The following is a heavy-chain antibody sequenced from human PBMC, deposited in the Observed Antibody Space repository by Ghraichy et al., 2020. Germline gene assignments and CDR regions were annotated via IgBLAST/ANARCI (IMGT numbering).Heavy chain of an antibody. CDR2: ISGSGGNT. D-gene: IGHD2-15*01. CDR3: AKDVGRGGGSCFHH. Sequence: GESLNISCAASGFTFSSYAMSWVRQAPGKGLEWVSAISGSGGNTYYADSVKGRFTFSRDNSKNTLYLQMNSLRAEDTAVYYCAKDVGRGGGSCFHHWGQGTLLTVSS. CDR1: GFTFSSYA. V-gene: IGHV3-23*01. J-gene: IGHJ1*01.